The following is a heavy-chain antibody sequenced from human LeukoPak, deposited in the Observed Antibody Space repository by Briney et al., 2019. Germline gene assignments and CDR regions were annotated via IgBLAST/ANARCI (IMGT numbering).Heavy chain of an antibody. J-gene: IGHJ3*02. CDR1: GGSISSGGYY. Sequence: PSETLSLTCAVSGGSISSGGYYWNWIRQPPGMGLEWIGEINHRGGTGYNPSLKSRVTMSVDTSKNVFSLKLTSVTAADTAVYYCARATIFGAPRSLSGRGVTRADIWGQGTMVTVSS. V-gene: IGHV4-34*01. CDR2: INHRGGT. CDR3: ARATIFGAPRSLSGRGVTRADI. D-gene: IGHD3-3*01.